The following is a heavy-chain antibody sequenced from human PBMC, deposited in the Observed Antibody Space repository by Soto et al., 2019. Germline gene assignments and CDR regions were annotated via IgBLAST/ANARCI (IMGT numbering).Heavy chain of an antibody. J-gene: IGHJ4*02. D-gene: IGHD6-19*01. V-gene: IGHV3-30*03. CDR1: GFTFSTYG. Sequence: PGGSLRLSCAASGFTFSTYGIHWVRQAPGKGLEWVALISNDGNLESYTDSVKGRFTVSRDNSKNTLYLQMNSLTTEDTAVYFCARDAGMAVLDYWGQGALVTVSS. CDR2: ISNDGNLE. CDR3: ARDAGMAVLDY.